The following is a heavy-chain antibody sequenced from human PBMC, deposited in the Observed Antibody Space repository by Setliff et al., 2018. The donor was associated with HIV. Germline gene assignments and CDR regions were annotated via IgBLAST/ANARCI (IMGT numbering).Heavy chain of an antibody. CDR2: IDPKNGKT. CDR1: GYTFTNYN. V-gene: IGHV1-69-2*01. J-gene: IGHJ3*01. CDR3: AAEGNIFDL. Sequence: ASVKVSCKASGYTFTNYNIHWVQQAPGKGLQWMGRIDPKNGKTIYAEKFQGRVTIIADTSIDTTYMELSSPRSEDTAIYYCAAEGNIFDLWGKGTMVTVS.